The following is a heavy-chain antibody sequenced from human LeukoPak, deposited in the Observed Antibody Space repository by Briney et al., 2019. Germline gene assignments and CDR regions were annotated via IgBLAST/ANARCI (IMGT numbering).Heavy chain of an antibody. V-gene: IGHV3-30*04. CDR2: ISYDGSNK. CDR1: GFTFSSYA. CDR3: AKDRHSSGWPFDY. Sequence: PGGSLRLSCAASGFTFSSYAMHWVRQAPGKGLEWVAVISYDGSNKYYADSVKGRFTISRDNSKNTLYLQMNSLRAEDTAVYYCAKDRHSSGWPFDYWGQGTLVTVSS. J-gene: IGHJ4*02. D-gene: IGHD6-19*01.